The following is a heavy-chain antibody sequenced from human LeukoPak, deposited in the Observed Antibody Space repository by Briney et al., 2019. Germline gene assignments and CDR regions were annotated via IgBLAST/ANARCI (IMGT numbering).Heavy chain of an antibody. CDR2: IYYSGST. Sequence: PSETLSLTCTVSGGSISSGDYYWSWIRQPPGKGLEWIGYIYYSGSTYYNPSLKSRVTISVDTSKNQFSLKLSSVAAADTAVYYCARRRGYSGYYYMDVWGKGTTVTVSS. J-gene: IGHJ6*03. D-gene: IGHD3-10*01. CDR1: GGSISSGDYY. V-gene: IGHV4-30-4*08. CDR3: ARRRGYSGYYYMDV.